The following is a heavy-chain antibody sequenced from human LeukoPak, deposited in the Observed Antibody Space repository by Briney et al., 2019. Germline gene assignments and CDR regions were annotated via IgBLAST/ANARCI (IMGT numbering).Heavy chain of an antibody. D-gene: IGHD2-2*03. V-gene: IGHV3-48*02. CDR3: TMDPSFDV. J-gene: IGHJ3*01. CDR1: GFTFSNYN. CDR2: ISSSTTTT. Sequence: PGGSLRLSCTASGFTFSNYNLNWVRQAPGKGLEWVSYISSSTTTTYYADSVKGRFTISRDNAKHSLYLQMTSLTDEDTAVYYCTMDPSFDVWGPGTLVTVSS.